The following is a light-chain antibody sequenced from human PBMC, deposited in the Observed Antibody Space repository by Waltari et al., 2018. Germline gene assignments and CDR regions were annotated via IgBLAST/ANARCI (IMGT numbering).Light chain of an antibody. CDR2: GAS. J-gene: IGKJ1*01. CDR1: QSVGRS. V-gene: IGKV3-20*01. CDR3: QHYVRLPVT. Sequence: EIVLTQSPGTLSLSPGERATLSCRASQSVGRSLAWYHQKPGQAPRLLIYGASIRATGIPDRFSGGGSGTDFSLTISRLEPEDFAAYHCQHYVRLPVTFGQGTKVEIK.